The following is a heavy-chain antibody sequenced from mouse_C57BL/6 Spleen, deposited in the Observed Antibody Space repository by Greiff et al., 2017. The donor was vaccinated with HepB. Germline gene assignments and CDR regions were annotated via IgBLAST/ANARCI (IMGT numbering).Heavy chain of an antibody. CDR2: ISDGGSYT. D-gene: IGHD2-12*01. CDR3: ARGDSEFAY. CDR1: GFTFSSYA. J-gene: IGHJ3*01. Sequence: DVKLVESGGGLVKPGGSLKLSCAASGFTFSSYAMSWVRQTPEKRLEWVATISDGGSYTYYPDNVKGRFTISRDNAKNNLYLQMSHLKSEDTAMYYCARGDSEFAYWGQGTLVTVSA. V-gene: IGHV5-4*03.